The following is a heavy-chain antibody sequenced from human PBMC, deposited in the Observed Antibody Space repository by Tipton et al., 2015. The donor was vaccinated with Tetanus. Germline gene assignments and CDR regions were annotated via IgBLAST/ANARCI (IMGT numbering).Heavy chain of an antibody. Sequence: TLSLTCAVSGGSISSSNWWSWVRQPPGKGLEWIGEIYHSGSTNYNPSLKSRVTISVDKSKNQFSLKLSSVTAADTAVYYCARSGTQLARYYYGMDVWGQGTTVTVSS. CDR2: IYHSGST. D-gene: IGHD6-13*01. J-gene: IGHJ6*02. V-gene: IGHV4-4*02. CDR1: GGSISSSNW. CDR3: ARSGTQLARYYYGMDV.